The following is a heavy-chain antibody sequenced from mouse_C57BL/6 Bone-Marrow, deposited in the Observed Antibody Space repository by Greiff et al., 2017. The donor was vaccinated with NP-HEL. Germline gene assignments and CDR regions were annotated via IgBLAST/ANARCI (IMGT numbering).Heavy chain of an antibody. CDR3: ARKVYYGYGGAY. CDR1: GYTFTSYG. CDR2: IDPRSGNT. V-gene: IGHV1-81*01. Sequence: QVTLKESGAELARPGASVKLSCKASGYTFTSYGISWVKQRTGQGLEWIGEIDPRSGNTYYNEKFKGKATLTADKSSSTAYMELRSLTSEDSAVYFCARKVYYGYGGAYWGQGTLVTVSA. D-gene: IGHD2-2*01. J-gene: IGHJ3*01.